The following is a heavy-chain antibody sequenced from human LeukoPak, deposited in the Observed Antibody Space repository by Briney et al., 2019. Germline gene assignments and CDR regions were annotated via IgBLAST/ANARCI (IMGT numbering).Heavy chain of an antibody. V-gene: IGHV3-53*01. Sequence: GGSLRLSCAASGFTVGSSFMTWVRQAPGKGLEWVSFIFSDGTTYYTDSVKGRFTISRDDAKNSLYLQMNSLRGEDTAVYYCVRGSAPERGLDYWGQGIRVTVSS. J-gene: IGHJ4*02. CDR3: VRGSAPERGLDY. D-gene: IGHD6-25*01. CDR1: GFTVGSSF. CDR2: IFSDGTT.